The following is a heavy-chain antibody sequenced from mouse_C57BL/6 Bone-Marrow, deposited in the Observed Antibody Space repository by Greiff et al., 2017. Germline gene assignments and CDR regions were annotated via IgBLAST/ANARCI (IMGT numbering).Heavy chain of an antibody. CDR2: IRSKSSNYAT. J-gene: IGHJ3*01. CDR3: VRVGGRRFAY. V-gene: IGHV10-3*01. CDR1: GFTFNTYA. D-gene: IGHD3-3*01. Sequence: EVQLVESGGGLVQPKGSLKLSCAASGFTFNTYAMHWVRQAPGKGLEWVARIRSKSSNYATYYAASVKDRFTISRADSKSMLYLQMNTLKTEDTAVYYSVRVGGRRFAYWGQGTLVTVSA.